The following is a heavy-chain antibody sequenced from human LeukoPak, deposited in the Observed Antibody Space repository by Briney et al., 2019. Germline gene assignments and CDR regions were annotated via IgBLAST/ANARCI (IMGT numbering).Heavy chain of an antibody. D-gene: IGHD3-22*01. J-gene: IGHJ6*02. CDR3: AKVHYYDSSGYYYYYYGMDA. CDR1: GFTFSSYA. CDR2: ISGGGGST. Sequence: GGSLRLSCAASGFTFSSYAMNWVRQAPGKGLEWVSGISGGGGSTYYADSVKGRFTISRDNSKNTLYLQMNSLRAEDTAVYYCAKVHYYDSSGYYYYYYGMDAWGQGTTVTVSS. V-gene: IGHV3-23*01.